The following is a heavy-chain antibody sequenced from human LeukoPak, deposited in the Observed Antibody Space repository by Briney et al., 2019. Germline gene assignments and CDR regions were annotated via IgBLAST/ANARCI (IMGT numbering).Heavy chain of an antibody. Sequence: GASVKVSCKASGYTFTSYYMHWVRQAPGQGLEWMGIINPSGGSTSYAQKFQGRVTMTRDMSTSTVYMELRSLRSDDTAVYYCARAQETGRQVFLPYGMDVWGQGTTVTVSS. CDR3: ARAQETGRQVFLPYGMDV. V-gene: IGHV1-46*01. CDR2: INPSGGST. J-gene: IGHJ6*02. D-gene: IGHD3-10*01. CDR1: GYTFTSYY.